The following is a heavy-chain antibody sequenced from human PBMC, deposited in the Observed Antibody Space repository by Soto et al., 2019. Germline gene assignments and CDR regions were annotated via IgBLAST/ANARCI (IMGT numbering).Heavy chain of an antibody. Sequence: ASVKVSCKVSGYTLTELSMHWVRQAPGKRLEWMGGFNAENGNTNYAQNFQGRVTITRDTSTNTAYMELTSLRSEDTAVYYCARETGTNGHWGQGTLVTVSS. V-gene: IGHV1-24*01. D-gene: IGHD1-7*01. J-gene: IGHJ4*02. CDR1: GYTLTELS. CDR3: ARETGTNGH. CDR2: FNAENGNT.